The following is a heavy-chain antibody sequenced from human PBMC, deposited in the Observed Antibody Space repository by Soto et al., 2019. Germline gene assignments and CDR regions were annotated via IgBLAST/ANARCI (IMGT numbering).Heavy chain of an antibody. D-gene: IGHD6-6*01. CDR3: AGGEYSSSPKPYYFDY. Sequence: SETLSLTCAVYGGSFSGYYWSWIRQPPGKGLEWIGEINHSGSTNYNPSLKSRVTISVDTSKNQFSLKLSSVTTADTAVYYCAGGEYSSSPKPYYFDYWGQGTLVTVSS. V-gene: IGHV4-34*01. CDR2: INHSGST. J-gene: IGHJ4*02. CDR1: GGSFSGYY.